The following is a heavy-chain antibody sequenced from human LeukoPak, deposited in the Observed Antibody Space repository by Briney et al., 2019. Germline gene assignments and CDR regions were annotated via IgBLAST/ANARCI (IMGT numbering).Heavy chain of an antibody. CDR2: ISGSGGST. V-gene: IGHV3-23*01. Sequence: GESLKISCAASGFTFSSYAMSWVRQAPGKGLEWVSAISGSGGSTYYADSVKGRFTISRDNSKNTLYLQMNSLRAEDTAVYYCAKSLGYCSSTSCYNFVYFDYWGQGTLVTVSS. D-gene: IGHD2-2*02. J-gene: IGHJ4*02. CDR1: GFTFSSYA. CDR3: AKSLGYCSSTSCYNFVYFDY.